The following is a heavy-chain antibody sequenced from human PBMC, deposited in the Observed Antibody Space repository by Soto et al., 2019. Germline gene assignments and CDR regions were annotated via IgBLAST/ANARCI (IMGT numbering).Heavy chain of an antibody. D-gene: IGHD3-16*02. V-gene: IGHV1-46*01. J-gene: IGHJ3*02. Sequence: ASVKVSCKASGYTFTSYYMHWVRQAPGQGLEWMGIINPSGGSTSYAQKFQGRVTMTRDTSTSTVYMELSSLRSEDTAVYYCARETGLRLGELSLHDAFDIWGQGTMVTVSS. CDR3: ARETGLRLGELSLHDAFDI. CDR2: INPSGGST. CDR1: GYTFTSYY.